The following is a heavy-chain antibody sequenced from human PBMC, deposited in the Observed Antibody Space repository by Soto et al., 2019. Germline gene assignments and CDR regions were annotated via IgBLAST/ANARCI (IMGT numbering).Heavy chain of an antibody. CDR3: AREDCSSTSCQDYYYYYGMDV. Sequence: ASVKVSCKASGGTFSSYAISWVRQAPGQGLEWMGGIIPIFGTANYAQKFQGRVTITADESTSTAYMELSSLRSEDTAVYYCAREDCSSTSCQDYYYYYGMDVWGQGTTVTVSS. J-gene: IGHJ6*02. V-gene: IGHV1-69*13. D-gene: IGHD2-2*01. CDR2: IIPIFGTA. CDR1: GGTFSSYA.